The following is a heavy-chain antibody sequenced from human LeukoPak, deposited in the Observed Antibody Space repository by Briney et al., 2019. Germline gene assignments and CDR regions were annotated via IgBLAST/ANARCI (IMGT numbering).Heavy chain of an antibody. V-gene: IGHV3-23*01. CDR2: ISGSGDT. D-gene: IGHD5-18*01. CDR3: AKEGGYNYGYLDY. Sequence: PGGSLRLSCAVSGFTYSIYAMSWVRQAPGKGLEGVSTISGSGDTYYVDSVKGRFTIYRDNSKNTLYMQMNSLRAEDTAVYYCAKEGGYNYGYLDYWGQGPLVTVSS. CDR1: GFTYSIYA. J-gene: IGHJ4*02.